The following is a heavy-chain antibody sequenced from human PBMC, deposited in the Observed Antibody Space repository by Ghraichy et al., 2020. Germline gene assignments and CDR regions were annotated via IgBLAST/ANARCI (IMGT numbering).Heavy chain of an antibody. CDR3: ARELSTWNYEKNWFDP. V-gene: IGHV3-21*01. J-gene: IGHJ5*02. CDR1: GFTFSSYS. CDR2: ISSSSSYI. D-gene: IGHD1-7*01. Sequence: GESLNISSAASGFTFSSYSMNWVRQAPGKGLEWVSSISSSSSYIYYADSVKGRFTISRDNAKNSLYLQMNSLRAEDTAVYYCARELSTWNYEKNWFDPWGQGTLVTVSS.